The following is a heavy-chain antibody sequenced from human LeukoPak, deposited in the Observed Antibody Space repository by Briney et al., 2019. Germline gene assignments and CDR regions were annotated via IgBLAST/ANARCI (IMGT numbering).Heavy chain of an antibody. V-gene: IGHV3-23*01. J-gene: IGHJ4*02. CDR1: GFTFSSYG. Sequence: GGSLRLSCAASGFTFSSYGMSWVRQAPGKGLEWVSAISGSGGSTYYADSVKGRFTISRDNSKNTLYLQMNSLGAEDTAVYYCSVLVVVAANFDYWGQGTLVTVSS. D-gene: IGHD2-15*01. CDR3: SVLVVVAANFDY. CDR2: ISGSGGST.